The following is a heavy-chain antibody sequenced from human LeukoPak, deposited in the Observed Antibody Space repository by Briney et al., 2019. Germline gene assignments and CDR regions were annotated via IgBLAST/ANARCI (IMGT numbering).Heavy chain of an antibody. CDR2: IYYSGST. CDR3: ARDLYSDSKKLYYYYYMDV. D-gene: IGHD1-26*01. Sequence: SETLSLTCTVSGGSISSSSYYWGWIRQPPGKGLEWIGSIYYSGSTYYNPSLKSRVTISVDTSKNQFSLKLSSVTAADTAVYYCARDLYSDSKKLYYYYYMDVWGKGTTVTISS. J-gene: IGHJ6*03. CDR1: GGSISSSSYY. V-gene: IGHV4-39*07.